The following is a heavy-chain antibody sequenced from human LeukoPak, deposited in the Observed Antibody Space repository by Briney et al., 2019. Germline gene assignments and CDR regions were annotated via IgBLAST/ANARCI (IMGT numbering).Heavy chain of an antibody. CDR3: ARAERGYSYGPLYYFDY. CDR2: INHSGST. D-gene: IGHD5-18*01. Sequence: SETLSLTCAVYGGSFSGYYWSWIRQPPGKGLEWIGEINHSGSTNYNPSLKSRVTISVDTSKNQFSLKLSSVTAADTAVYYCARAERGYSYGPLYYFDYWGQGTLVTVSS. V-gene: IGHV4-34*01. J-gene: IGHJ4*02. CDR1: GGSFSGYY.